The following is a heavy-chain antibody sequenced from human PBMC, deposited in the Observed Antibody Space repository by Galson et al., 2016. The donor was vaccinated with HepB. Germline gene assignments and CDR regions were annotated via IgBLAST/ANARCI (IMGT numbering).Heavy chain of an antibody. D-gene: IGHD3-16*01. CDR1: GYTLIELS. Sequence: SVKVSCKVYGYTLIELSMYWVRQAPGKGLEWMGGFDAEEGETIYAQKFQGRVTMTEDTSTDTAYMELSSLMSEDTALYYCATTRRRTLRFRAGDYYYYDMDGWGPVTTVTVSS. J-gene: IGHJ6*02. V-gene: IGHV1-24*01. CDR2: FDAEEGET. CDR3: ATTRRRTLRFRAGDYYYYDMDG.